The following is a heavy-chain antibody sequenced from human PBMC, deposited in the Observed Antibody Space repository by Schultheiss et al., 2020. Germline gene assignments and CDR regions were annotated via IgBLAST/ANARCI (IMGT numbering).Heavy chain of an antibody. V-gene: IGHV3-23*01. CDR2: ISGSGGST. CDR3: ARARTSGYSPFDY. Sequence: GGSLRLSCAASGFTFSSYAMSWVRQAPGKGLEWVSAISGSGGSTYYADSVKGRFTISRDNSKNTLYLQMNSLRAEDTAVYYCARARTSGYSPFDYWGQGTLVTGSS. J-gene: IGHJ4*02. CDR1: GFTFSSYA. D-gene: IGHD3-22*01.